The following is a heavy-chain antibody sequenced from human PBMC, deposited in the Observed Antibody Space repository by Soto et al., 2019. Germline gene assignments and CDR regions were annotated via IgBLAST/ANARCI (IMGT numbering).Heavy chain of an antibody. D-gene: IGHD3-22*01. CDR3: ARAKYYYDSSGPSLADY. J-gene: IGHJ4*02. V-gene: IGHV1-69*13. CDR1: GGTFSSYA. Sequence: SVKVSCKASGGTFSSYAISWVRQAPGQGLEWMGGIIPIFGTANYAQKFQGRVTITADESTSTAYMELSSLRSEDTAVYYCARAKYYYDSSGPSLADYWGQGTLVTVSS. CDR2: IIPIFGTA.